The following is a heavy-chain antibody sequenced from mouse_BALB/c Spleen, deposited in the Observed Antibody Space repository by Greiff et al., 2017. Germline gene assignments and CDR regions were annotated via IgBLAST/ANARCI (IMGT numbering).Heavy chain of an antibody. J-gene: IGHJ2*01. Sequence: EVQLQQSGTVLARPGASVKMSCKASGYTFTSYWMHWVKQRPGQGLEWIGAIYPGNSDTSYNQKFKGKAKLTAVTSTSTAYMELSSLTNEDSAVYYWTVYYGDDGYFDYWGQGTTLTVSS. CDR3: TVYYGDDGYFDY. CDR2: IYPGNSDT. CDR1: GYTFTSYW. V-gene: IGHV1-5*01. D-gene: IGHD2-2*01.